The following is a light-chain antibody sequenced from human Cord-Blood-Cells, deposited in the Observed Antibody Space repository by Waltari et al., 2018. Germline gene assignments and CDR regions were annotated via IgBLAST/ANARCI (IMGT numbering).Light chain of an antibody. CDR3: QAWDSSTDVV. J-gene: IGLJ2*01. V-gene: IGLV3-1*01. Sequence: SYELTQPPSVSVSTGQTASITCSGEKLGAKYACWYQQKPGQSPVLVIYQDSKRPSGIPERFAGSNSGNTATLTISGTQAMDEADYYCQAWDSSTDVVFGGGTKLTVL. CDR2: QDS. CDR1: KLGAKY.